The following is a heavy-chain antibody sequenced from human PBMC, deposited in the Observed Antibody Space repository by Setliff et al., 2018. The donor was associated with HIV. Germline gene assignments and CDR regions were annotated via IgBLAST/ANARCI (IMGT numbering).Heavy chain of an antibody. CDR2: IYHSGST. CDR1: GYSISSVYY. D-gene: IGHD3-22*01. V-gene: IGHV4-38-2*02. J-gene: IGHJ3*02. CDR3: AGDSSGSIDAFDI. Sequence: SETLSLTCAVSGYSISSVYYWGWIRQPPGKGLEWIGSIYHSGSTYYNPSLKGRITISVDTSKHQFSLKLSSVPAADADVYYCAGDSSGSIDAFDIWGQGTMVTVSS.